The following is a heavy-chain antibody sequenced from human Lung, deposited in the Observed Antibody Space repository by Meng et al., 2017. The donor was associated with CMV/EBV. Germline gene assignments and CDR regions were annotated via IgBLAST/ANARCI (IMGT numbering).Heavy chain of an antibody. J-gene: IGHJ5*02. CDR3: ATDKGEGFDP. CDR2: ISSGSTSI. CDR1: GFTLSDSN. D-gene: IGHD2-21*01. Sequence: EVQPVESGGGLVKPGVSLRLSCAASGFTLSDSNMNWVRQAPGKGLEWVSSISSGSTSIYYADSVKGRFTISRDNAKNSLYLQMNSLRAEDTALYYCATDKGEGFDPWGQGTLVTVSS. V-gene: IGHV3-21*01.